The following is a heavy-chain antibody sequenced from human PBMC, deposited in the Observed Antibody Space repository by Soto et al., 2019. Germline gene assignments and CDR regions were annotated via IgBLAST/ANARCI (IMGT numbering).Heavy chain of an antibody. V-gene: IGHV4-31*03. J-gene: IGHJ3*02. CDR3: PRTPLSSSGYYYAHDAFDI. Sequence: SETLSLTCTVSGGSISSGGYYWSWIRQHPGKGLEWIGYIYYGGSTYYNPSLKSRVTISVDTSKNQFSLKLSSVTAADTAVYYCPRTPLSSSGYYYAHDAFDIWGQGTMVTVSS. CDR1: GGSISSGGYY. CDR2: IYYGGST. D-gene: IGHD3-22*01.